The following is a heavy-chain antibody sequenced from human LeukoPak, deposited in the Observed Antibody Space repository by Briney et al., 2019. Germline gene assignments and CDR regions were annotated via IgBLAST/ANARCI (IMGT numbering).Heavy chain of an antibody. CDR2: IYYSGST. CDR3: ARVLVSSGWYRVDY. J-gene: IGHJ4*02. CDR1: GGSISSYY. D-gene: IGHD6-19*01. V-gene: IGHV4-59*01. Sequence: SETLSLTCTVSGGSISSYYWSWIRQPPGKGLEWIGYIYYSGSTNYNPSLKSRVTISVDTSENQFSLKLSSVTAADTAVYYCARVLVSSGWYRVDYWGQGTLVTVSS.